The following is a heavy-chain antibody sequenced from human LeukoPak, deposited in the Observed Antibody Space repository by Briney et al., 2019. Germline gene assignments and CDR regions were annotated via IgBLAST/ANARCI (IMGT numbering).Heavy chain of an antibody. J-gene: IGHJ4*02. CDR1: GGSFSGYY. V-gene: IGHV4-34*01. CDR3: ARSNAHYCSSTSCYSPPNDNYFDY. Sequence: SETLSLTCAVYGGSFSGYYWSWIRQPPGKGLEWIGEINHSGSTNYNPSLKSRVTISVDTSKNQFSLKLSSVTAADTAVYYCARSNAHYCSSTSCYSPPNDNYFDYWGQGTLVTVSS. D-gene: IGHD2-2*02. CDR2: INHSGST.